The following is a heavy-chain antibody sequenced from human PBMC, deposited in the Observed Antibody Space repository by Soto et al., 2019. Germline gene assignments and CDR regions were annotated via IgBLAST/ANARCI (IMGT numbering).Heavy chain of an antibody. CDR1: GFPFSRQG. CDR2: IKKDGSDT. J-gene: IGHJ6*03. CDR3: ASIYSGYDLWYYYYYYMDV. D-gene: IGHD5-12*01. V-gene: IGHV3-7*01. Sequence: GGSLRLSCVASGFPFSRQGMHWVRHTPGKGLVWVASIKKDGSDTYYVDSVKGRFTISRDNAKNSLYLQMNSLRAEDTAVYYCASIYSGYDLWYYYYYYMDVWGKGTTVTVSS.